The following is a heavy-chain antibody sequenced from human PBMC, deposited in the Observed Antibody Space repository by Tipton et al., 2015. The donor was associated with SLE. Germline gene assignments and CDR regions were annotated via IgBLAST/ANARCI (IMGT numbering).Heavy chain of an antibody. CDR2: IGTAGDT. J-gene: IGHJ6*02. CDR3: ARALILYGMDV. V-gene: IGHV3-13*01. CDR1: GFTFSSYD. Sequence: SLRLSCAASGFTFSSYDMHWVRQATGKGLEWVSAIGTAGDTYYPGSVKGRFTISRENAKNSLYLQMNSLRAEDTAVYYCARALILYGMDVWGQGTTVTVSS.